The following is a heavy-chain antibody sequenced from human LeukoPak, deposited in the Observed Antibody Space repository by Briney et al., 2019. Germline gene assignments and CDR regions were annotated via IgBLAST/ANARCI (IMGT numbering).Heavy chain of an antibody. J-gene: IGHJ3*02. CDR3: ARDDPRNAFDI. CDR2: ISAYNGNT. Sequence: ASVKVSCKASGYTFTSYGISGVRQAPGQGVEWMGWISAYNGNTNYAQKLQGRVTMTTATSTSTAYMELRSLRSDDTAVYYCARDDPRNAFDIWGQGTMVTVSS. CDR1: GYTFTSYG. V-gene: IGHV1-18*01.